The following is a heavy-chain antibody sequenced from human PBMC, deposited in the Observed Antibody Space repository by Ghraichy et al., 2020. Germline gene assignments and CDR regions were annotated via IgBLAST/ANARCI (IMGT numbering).Heavy chain of an antibody. CDR3: ARQGPLSAANFGY. CDR2: IFYSGST. CDR1: GGSISSSSYY. V-gene: IGHV4-39*01. D-gene: IGHD2-2*01. J-gene: IGHJ4*02. Sequence: SETLSLTCTVSGGSISSSSYYWGWLRQPPGKGLEWIGSIFYSGSTYYTPSLKSRVTISVDTSKNQFSLKLSSVTAADTAVYYCARQGPLSAANFGYWGQGTLVTVSS.